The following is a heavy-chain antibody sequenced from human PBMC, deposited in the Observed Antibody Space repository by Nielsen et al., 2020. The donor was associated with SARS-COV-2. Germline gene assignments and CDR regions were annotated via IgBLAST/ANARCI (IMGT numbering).Heavy chain of an antibody. Sequence: GESLKISCAASGFTFNNYGFYWVRQAPGKGLEWVASISYEGSKKYYGDSLTGRFTVSRDTSKNTVYLQMNSLGAEDTALYSCARGLTYKYSAGPDALDLWGQGTLVTVSS. D-gene: IGHD5-12*01. CDR2: ISYEGSKK. CDR3: ARGLTYKYSAGPDALDL. J-gene: IGHJ3*01. CDR1: GFTFNNYG. V-gene: IGHV3-30*03.